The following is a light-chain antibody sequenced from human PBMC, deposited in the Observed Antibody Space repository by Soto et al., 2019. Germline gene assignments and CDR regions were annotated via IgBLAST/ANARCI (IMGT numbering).Light chain of an antibody. Sequence: DIQMTQSPSTLSASVGDRVAITCRASQSINRWLAWYQQKPGKAPKLLIYTASNLESGVPSRFSGSGSETEFTLTISSLQSDDFASYYCQQYHSYPLTFGGGTKVEIK. CDR3: QQYHSYPLT. V-gene: IGKV1-5*03. CDR2: TAS. CDR1: QSINRW. J-gene: IGKJ4*01.